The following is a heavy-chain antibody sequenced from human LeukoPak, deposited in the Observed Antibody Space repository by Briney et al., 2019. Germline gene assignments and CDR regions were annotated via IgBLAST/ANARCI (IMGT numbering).Heavy chain of an antibody. Sequence: GGFLRLSCAASGFTFSNSAMNWVRQVPGKGLEWVSSIDYDSSHIYYAASVRGRFTISRDNARNSVYLQMNSLRVEDTAVYYCARDPLRYLRVGHYDYWGQGTLVAVSS. CDR2: IDYDSSHI. CDR1: GFTFSNSA. V-gene: IGHV3-21*01. CDR3: ARDPLRYLRVGHYDY. J-gene: IGHJ4*02. D-gene: IGHD3-9*01.